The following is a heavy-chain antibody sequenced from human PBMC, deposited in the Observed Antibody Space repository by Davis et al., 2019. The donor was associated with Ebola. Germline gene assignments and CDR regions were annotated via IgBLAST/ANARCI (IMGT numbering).Heavy chain of an antibody. V-gene: IGHV4-34*01. J-gene: IGHJ4*02. D-gene: IGHD6-13*01. Sequence: MPSETLSLTCAVYGGSFSGYYWSWIRQPPGKGLEWIGEINHSGSTNYNPSLKSRVTISVDTSENQFSLRLSSVTAADTAVYYCARGSSRLHSSSWYRYWGQGTLVTVSS. CDR3: ARGSSRLHSSSWYRY. CDR2: INHSGST. CDR1: GGSFSGYY.